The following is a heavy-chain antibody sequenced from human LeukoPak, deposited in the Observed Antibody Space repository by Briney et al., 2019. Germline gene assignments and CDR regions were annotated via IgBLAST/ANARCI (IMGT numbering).Heavy chain of an antibody. D-gene: IGHD1-26*01. CDR1: GFTFSSYA. Sequence: GGSLRLSCAASGFTFSSYAMSWVRQAPGKGLEWVSSISSSSSYIYYADSVKGRFTISRDNAKNSLYLQMNSLRAEDTAVYYCARMGDEGATTGVDYWGQGTLVTVSS. CDR2: ISSSSSYI. V-gene: IGHV3-21*01. J-gene: IGHJ4*02. CDR3: ARMGDEGATTGVDY.